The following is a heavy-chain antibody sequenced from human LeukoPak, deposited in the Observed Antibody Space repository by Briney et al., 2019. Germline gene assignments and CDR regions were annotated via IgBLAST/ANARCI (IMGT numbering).Heavy chain of an antibody. D-gene: IGHD3-22*01. V-gene: IGHV3-23*01. CDR1: GFTFSNYA. CDR2: ISGSGGST. CDR3: AKADSSGYYYGFFDY. J-gene: IGHJ4*02. Sequence: QTGGSLRLSCAASGFTFSNYAMSWVRQAPGKGLEWVSAISGSGGSTYYADSVKGRFTISRDNSKNTLYLQMNSLRAEDTAVYYCAKADSSGYYYGFFDYWGQGTLVTVSS.